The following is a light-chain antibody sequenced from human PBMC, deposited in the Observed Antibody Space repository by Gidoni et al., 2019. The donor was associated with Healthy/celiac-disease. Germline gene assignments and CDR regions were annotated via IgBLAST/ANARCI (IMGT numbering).Light chain of an antibody. J-gene: IGKJ2*01. CDR1: QSISSY. V-gene: IGKV1-39*01. CDR2: AAS. CDR3: RQSYSTPPT. Sequence: QMTHSPSSLSASVGDRVTITCRASQSISSYLNWYQQKPGKAPKLLIYAASSLQSGVPSRFSGSRSGTAFTLTISSMQPEDFATYYCRQSYSTPPTFGQGTKLEIK.